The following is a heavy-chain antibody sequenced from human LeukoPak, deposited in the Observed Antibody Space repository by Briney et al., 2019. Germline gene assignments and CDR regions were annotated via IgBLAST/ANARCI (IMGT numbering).Heavy chain of an antibody. V-gene: IGHV1-2*02. J-gene: IGHJ3*02. Sequence: GASVKVSCKASGYTFTGYYMHWVRQAPGQGFEWLGWINPNSGGTNYAQKFQGRVTMTRDTSISTAYMELSRLRSDDTAVYYCARDRVRVAPFDIWGQGTMVTVSS. CDR1: GYTFTGYY. D-gene: IGHD3-10*01. CDR2: INPNSGGT. CDR3: ARDRVRVAPFDI.